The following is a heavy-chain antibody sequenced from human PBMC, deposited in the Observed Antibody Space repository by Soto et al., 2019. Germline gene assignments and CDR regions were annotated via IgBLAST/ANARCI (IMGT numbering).Heavy chain of an antibody. CDR2: IRSKAYGGTT. J-gene: IGHJ6*02. D-gene: IGHD3-10*01. CDR1: GFTFGDYA. Sequence: GGSLRLSCTASGFTFGDYAMSWFRQAPGKGLEWVGFIRSKAYGGTTEYAASVKGRFTISRDDSKSIAYLQMNSLKTEDTAVYYCTRTSEPTYYYGSGSRRTYYYYGMDVWGQGTTVTVSS. V-gene: IGHV3-49*03. CDR3: TRTSEPTYYYGSGSRRTYYYYGMDV.